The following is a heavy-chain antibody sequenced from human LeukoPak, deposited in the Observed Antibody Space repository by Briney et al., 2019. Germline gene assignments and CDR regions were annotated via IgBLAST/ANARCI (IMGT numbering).Heavy chain of an antibody. Sequence: PPETLSLTCAVSGGSISSGGYYWSWIRQPPGKGLEWIGYIYHSGSTYYNPSLKSRVTISVDRSKNQFSLKLSSVTAADTAVYYCARRFFFGGALPGLGAFDIWGQGTMVTVSS. D-gene: IGHD3-3*01. CDR3: ARRFFFGGALPGLGAFDI. V-gene: IGHV4-30-2*01. J-gene: IGHJ3*02. CDR2: IYHSGST. CDR1: GGSISSGGYY.